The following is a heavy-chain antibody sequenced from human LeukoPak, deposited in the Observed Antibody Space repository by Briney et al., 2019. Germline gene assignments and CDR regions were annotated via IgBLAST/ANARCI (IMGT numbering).Heavy chain of an antibody. J-gene: IGHJ4*02. CDR2: IYYSGST. Sequence: PSETLSLTCTVSGGSISSSSYYWGWIRQPPGKGLEWIGSIYYSGSTYYNPSLKSRVTISVDTSKNQFSLKLSSVTAADTAVYYCARDSPPEWELHSFLFDYWGQGTLVTVSS. CDR3: ARDSPPEWELHSFLFDY. D-gene: IGHD1-26*01. CDR1: GGSISSSSYY. V-gene: IGHV4-39*07.